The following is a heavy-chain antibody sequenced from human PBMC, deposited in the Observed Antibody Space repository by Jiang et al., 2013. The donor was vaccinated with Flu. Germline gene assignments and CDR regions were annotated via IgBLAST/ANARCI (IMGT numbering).Heavy chain of an antibody. CDR3: ARDRTMRFGEYLSWFDP. Sequence: GPGLVKPSQTLPLTCTVSGGSISSGSHYWSWIRQPAGKGLEWIGRIYSSGSTNYNPSLKSRVTISVDTSKNQFSLKLSSVTAADTAVYYCARDRTMRFGEYLSWFDPWGQGNPGHRLL. J-gene: IGHJ5*02. CDR1: GGSISSGSHY. D-gene: IGHD3-10*01. CDR2: IYSSGST. V-gene: IGHV4-61*02.